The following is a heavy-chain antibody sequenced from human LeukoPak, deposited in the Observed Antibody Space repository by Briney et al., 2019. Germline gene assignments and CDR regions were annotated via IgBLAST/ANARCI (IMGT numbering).Heavy chain of an antibody. D-gene: IGHD2-15*01. V-gene: IGHV4-39*07. J-gene: IGHJ6*02. CDR3: ARGRGSCCPWGYYYGMDV. CDR2: INHSGST. Sequence: PSETLSLTCTVSGGSIRSSYYYWGWIRQPPGKGLEWIGEINHSGSTNYNPSLKSRVTISVDTSKNQFSLKLSSVTAADTAVYYCARGRGSCCPWGYYYGMDVWGQGTTVTVSS. CDR1: GGSIRSSYYY.